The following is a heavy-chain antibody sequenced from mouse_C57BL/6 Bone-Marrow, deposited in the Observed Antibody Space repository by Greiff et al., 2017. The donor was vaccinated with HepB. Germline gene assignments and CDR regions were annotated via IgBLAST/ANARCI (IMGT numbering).Heavy chain of an antibody. CDR2: ISSGGDYI. J-gene: IGHJ3*01. V-gene: IGHV5-9-1*02. Sequence: EVHLVESGEGLVKPGGSLKLSCAASGFTFSSYAMSWVRQTPEKRLEWVAYISSGGDYIYYADTVKGRFTISRDNARNTLYLQMSSLKSEDTAMYYCTRGETASWFAYWGQGTLVTVSA. D-gene: IGHD4-1*01. CDR3: TRGETASWFAY. CDR1: GFTFSSYA.